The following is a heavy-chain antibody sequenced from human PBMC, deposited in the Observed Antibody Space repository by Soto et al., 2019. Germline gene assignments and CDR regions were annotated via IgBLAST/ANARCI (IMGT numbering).Heavy chain of an antibody. CDR1: PGSISSSY. V-gene: IGHV4-59*01. Sequence: QVQLQESSPGLVKPSETLSLTCTVSPGSISSSYWSWIRQPPGRGLEWIGHVAYSGTTKYNPSLKSRGSISVSTSKRQFSLRLTSVTAADTAVYYCAREAQDYYFDHWGQGILVTVSS. CDR3: AREAQDYYFDH. J-gene: IGHJ5*02. CDR2: VAYSGTT. D-gene: IGHD1-26*01.